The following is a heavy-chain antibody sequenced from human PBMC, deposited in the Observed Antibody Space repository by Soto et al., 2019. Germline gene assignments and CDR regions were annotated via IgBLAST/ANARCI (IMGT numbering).Heavy chain of an antibody. CDR1: GFTFSSYW. J-gene: IGHJ4*02. CDR3: ARDYDFWSGYYTPNFDY. D-gene: IGHD3-3*01. V-gene: IGHV3-7*01. Sequence: SGGSLRLSCAASGFTFSSYWMSWVRQAPGKGLEWVANIKQDGSEKYYVDSVKGRFTISRDNAKNSLYLQMNSLRAEDTAVYYWARDYDFWSGYYTPNFDYWGQGTLVTVSS. CDR2: IKQDGSEK.